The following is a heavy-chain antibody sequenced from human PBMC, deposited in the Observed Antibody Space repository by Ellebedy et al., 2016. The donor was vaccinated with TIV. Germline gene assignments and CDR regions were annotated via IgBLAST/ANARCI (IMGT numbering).Heavy chain of an antibody. J-gene: IGHJ1*01. CDR2: IKQDGSEK. D-gene: IGHD3-10*01. V-gene: IGHV3-7*04. CDR3: ARGLWFGDHGHFQH. CDR1: GFTLSSYW. Sequence: GGSLRLSXAASGFTLSSYWMSWVRQAPGKGLEWVANIKQDGSEKNYVDSVKGRFTMSRDSAKNSLYLQMNSLRVEDTAVYYCARGLWFGDHGHFQHWGQGTLVTVSS.